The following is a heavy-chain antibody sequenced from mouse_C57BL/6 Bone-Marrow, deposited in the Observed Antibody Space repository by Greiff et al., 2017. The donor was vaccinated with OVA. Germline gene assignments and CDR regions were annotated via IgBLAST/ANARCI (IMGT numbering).Heavy chain of an antibody. CDR1: GFNIKDDY. V-gene: IGHV14-4*01. CDR3: TTSAMDD. J-gene: IGHJ4*01. Sequence: VQLQQSGAELVRPGASVKLSCTASGFNIKDDYMHWVKQRPEQGLEWIGWIDPENGDTEYASKFQGKATITADTSSNTAYLQLSSLTAEDTAVYCCTTSAMDDWGQGTSVTVSS. CDR2: IDPENGDT.